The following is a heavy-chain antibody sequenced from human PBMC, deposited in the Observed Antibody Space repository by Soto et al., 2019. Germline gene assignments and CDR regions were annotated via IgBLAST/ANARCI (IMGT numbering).Heavy chain of an antibody. D-gene: IGHD6-25*01. CDR2: IYPGDSDT. CDR3: ARLSGSWNRAAYFDY. CDR1: GYSFTSYW. Sequence: PGESLKISCKGSGYSFTSYWIGWVRQMPGKGLEWMGIIYPGDSDTRYSPSFQGQVTISADKSISTAYLQWSSLKASDTAMYYCARLSGSWNRAAYFDYWGQGTLVTVSS. V-gene: IGHV5-51*01. J-gene: IGHJ4*02.